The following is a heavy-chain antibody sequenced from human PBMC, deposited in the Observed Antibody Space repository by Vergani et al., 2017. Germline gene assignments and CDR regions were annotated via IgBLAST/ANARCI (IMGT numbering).Heavy chain of an antibody. Sequence: QVQLVESGGGVVQPGRSLRLSCAASGFTFSSYGMHWVRQAPGKGLEWVAVIWYDGSNKYYADSVKGQFTISRDNSKNTLYLQMNSLRAEDTAVYYCAGGPLDFDYWGQGTLVTVSS. CDR1: GFTFSSYG. J-gene: IGHJ4*02. V-gene: IGHV3-33*01. CDR3: AGGPLDFDY. CDR2: IWYDGSNK.